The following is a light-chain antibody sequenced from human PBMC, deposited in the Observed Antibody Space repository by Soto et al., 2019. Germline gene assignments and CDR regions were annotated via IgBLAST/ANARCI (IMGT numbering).Light chain of an antibody. CDR1: SNDVSGYNY. CDR3: SSFAVSNSLV. Sequence: QSVLTQPPSPSGSPGQSVTISCTGTSNDVSGYNYVSWYQQHPGKAPKLMIYEVNKRPSGVPDRFSGSKSGNTASLTVSGLQAEDEADYYCSSFAVSNSLVFGTGTKVTVL. CDR2: EVN. V-gene: IGLV2-8*01. J-gene: IGLJ1*01.